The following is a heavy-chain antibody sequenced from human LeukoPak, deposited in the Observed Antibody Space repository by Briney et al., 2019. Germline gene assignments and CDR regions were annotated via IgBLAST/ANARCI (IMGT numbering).Heavy chain of an antibody. Sequence: SETLSLTCTVSGYSISSGYYWGWIRQPPGKGLEWIGYIYYSGSTNYNPSLKSRVTISVDTSKNQFSLKLSSVTAADTAVYYCARSLTGELPDYWGQGTLVTVSS. D-gene: IGHD1-26*01. J-gene: IGHJ4*02. CDR2: IYYSGST. CDR3: ARSLTGELPDY. V-gene: IGHV4-61*01. CDR1: GYSISSGYY.